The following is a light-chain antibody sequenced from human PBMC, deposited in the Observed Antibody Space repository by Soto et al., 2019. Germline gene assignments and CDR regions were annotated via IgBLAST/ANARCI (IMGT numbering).Light chain of an antibody. V-gene: IGKV1-39*01. CDR3: QQSNTTPYT. CDR1: QSVSSH. CDR2: AAS. J-gene: IGKJ2*01. Sequence: DIQMTQSPSSLSASVGDRVTITCRASQSVSSHLNWYQQKPGKAPKLLIYAASSLQSGVPSRFSGSGPGTDFTLTISSLQPGDFATYYCQQSNTTPYTFGQGTKVDIK.